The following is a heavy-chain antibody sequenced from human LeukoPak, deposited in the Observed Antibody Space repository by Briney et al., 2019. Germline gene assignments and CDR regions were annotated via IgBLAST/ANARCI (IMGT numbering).Heavy chain of an antibody. V-gene: IGHV3-7*04. CDR3: ARDGAYTDYDPDFDI. CDR1: GFTFSRFW. J-gene: IGHJ4*02. Sequence: GGSLRLSCAASGFTFSRFWMSLVRQAPGEGLEWVANIKQDGTHTYYVDSVKGRFTISRDNAKNSLYLQMSSLRAEDTAVFYCARDGAYTDYDPDFDIWGQGTLVTVSS. CDR2: IKQDGTHT. D-gene: IGHD5-12*01.